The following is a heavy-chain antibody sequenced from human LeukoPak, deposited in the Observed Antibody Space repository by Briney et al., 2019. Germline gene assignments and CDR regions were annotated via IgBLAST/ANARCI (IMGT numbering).Heavy chain of an antibody. D-gene: IGHD3-10*01. J-gene: IGHJ1*01. CDR1: CGSICTYY. CDR2: IFLCGRT. Sequence: SEPLSHTCTVSCGSICTYYWHWLRQPPGKDLHGMGNIFLCGRTNFNHPLTRRVTISLDTSKNQFSLTLTSVTAADTAVYYCARGGESYYSDEYFQYWGQGTLVTVSS. V-gene: IGHV4-59*12. CDR3: ARGGESYYSDEYFQY.